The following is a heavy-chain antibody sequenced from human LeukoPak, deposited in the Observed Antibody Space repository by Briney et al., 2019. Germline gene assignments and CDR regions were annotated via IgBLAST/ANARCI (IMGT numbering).Heavy chain of an antibody. J-gene: IGHJ6*03. CDR3: ARGTGFGESWTSRYYYYYMDV. V-gene: IGHV1-18*01. Sequence: ASVKVSCKASGYTFTSYGISWVRQAPGQGLEWMGWISAYNGNTNYAQKLQGRVTMTTDTSTSTAYMELRSLRSDDTAVYYCARGTGFGESWTSRYYYYYMDVWGKGTTVTISS. CDR1: GYTFTSYG. D-gene: IGHD3-10*01. CDR2: ISAYNGNT.